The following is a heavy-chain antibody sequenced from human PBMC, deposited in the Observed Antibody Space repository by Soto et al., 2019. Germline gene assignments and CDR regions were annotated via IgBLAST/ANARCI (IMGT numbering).Heavy chain of an antibody. CDR3: ARGDDYSNYGMDV. J-gene: IGHJ6*02. CDR1: GYTFTGYY. CDR2: INPNSGGT. V-gene: IGHV1-2*04. Sequence: ASVKVSCKASGYTFTGYYMHWVRQAPGQGLEWMGWINPNSGGTNYAQKFQGWVTMTRDTSISTAYMELSRLSSDDTAVYYCARGDDYSNYGMDVWGQGTTVTVSS. D-gene: IGHD4-4*01.